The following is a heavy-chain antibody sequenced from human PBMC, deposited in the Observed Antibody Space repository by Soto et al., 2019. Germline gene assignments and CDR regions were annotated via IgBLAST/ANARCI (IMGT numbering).Heavy chain of an antibody. D-gene: IGHD3-10*01. Sequence: GGSLRLSCAASGVTFSSYAMSWVRQAPGKGLEWVSAISGSGGSTYYADSVKGRFTISRDNSKNTLYLQMNSLRAEDTAVHYCAKKADYHASGSQNYYYYYMDVWGKGTTVTVSS. V-gene: IGHV3-23*01. CDR3: AKKADYHASGSQNYYYYYMDV. CDR2: ISGSGGST. J-gene: IGHJ6*03. CDR1: GVTFSSYA.